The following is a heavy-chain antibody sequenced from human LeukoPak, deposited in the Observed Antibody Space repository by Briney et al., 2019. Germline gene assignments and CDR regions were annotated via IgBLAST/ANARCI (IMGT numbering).Heavy chain of an antibody. Sequence: SQTLSLTCAISGDSVSNNGAAWTWIRIRQSPSRGLEWLGRTYYRSKWYNDYGVSVKTRVIINPDTSKNQFSLQLNSVTPEDTAVYYCVREYEASDIWGQGTMVTVS. CDR3: VREYEASDI. CDR1: GDSVSNNGAA. CDR2: TYYRSKWYN. J-gene: IGHJ3*02. V-gene: IGHV6-1*01.